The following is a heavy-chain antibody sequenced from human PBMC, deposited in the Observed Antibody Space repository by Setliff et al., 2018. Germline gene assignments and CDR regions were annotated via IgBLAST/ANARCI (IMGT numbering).Heavy chain of an antibody. Sequence: PGGSLRLSCEASGFTFSGYSLNWVRQAPGKGLEWVAYISSSSYTNYADSVKGRFTISRDNAKNSMYLQMNSLRAEDTAVYYCARAIVVTAIHDYWGQGTLVTVSS. CDR1: GFTFSGYS. CDR3: ARAIVVTAIHDY. V-gene: IGHV3-21*05. CDR2: ISSSSYT. J-gene: IGHJ4*02. D-gene: IGHD2-21*02.